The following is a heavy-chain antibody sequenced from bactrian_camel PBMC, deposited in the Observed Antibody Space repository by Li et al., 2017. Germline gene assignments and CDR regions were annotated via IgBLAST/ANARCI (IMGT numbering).Heavy chain of an antibody. D-gene: IGHD3*01. J-gene: IGHJ4*01. CDR3: AVDGWYHCSRRYTPRDVSASNH. Sequence: VQLVESGGGSVEAGESLKLSCRMSGLTTRYCFGWFRQAPGKEREGVAAIAIGGATTYSDSVIGRFTISRDNDKNTLYLQMYSLRPEDSATYYCAVDGWYHCSRRYTPRDVSASNHWGRGTQVTVS. CDR1: GLTTRYC. V-gene: IGHV3S55*01. CDR2: IAIGGAT.